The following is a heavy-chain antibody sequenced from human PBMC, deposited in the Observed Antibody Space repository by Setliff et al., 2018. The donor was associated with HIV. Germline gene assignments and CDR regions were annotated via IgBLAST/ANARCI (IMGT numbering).Heavy chain of an antibody. CDR3: ARGHTWNYYGGDYFDY. D-gene: IGHD1-7*01. Sequence: PSETLSLTCTVSGASVSDNFWNWIRQSPGEGLEWIGYIYYSGSTNYNPSLESRVSISIDTSKNQFSLRLSSVTAADTAVYYCARGHTWNYYGGDYFDYWGQGSLVTVSS. CDR1: GASVSDNF. V-gene: IGHV4-59*02. J-gene: IGHJ4*02. CDR2: IYYSGST.